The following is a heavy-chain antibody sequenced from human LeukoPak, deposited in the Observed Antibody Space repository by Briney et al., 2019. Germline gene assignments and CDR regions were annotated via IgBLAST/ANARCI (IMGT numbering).Heavy chain of an antibody. CDR1: GYTFTSYA. CDR3: ARRDSSGWYVFDY. V-gene: IGHV1-3*01. Sequence: ASVKVSCTASGYTFTSYAMHWVRQAPGQRLEWMGWINAGNGNTKYSQKFQGRVTITRDTSASTAYMELSSLRSEDTAVYYCARRDSSGWYVFDYWGQGPLVTVSS. CDR2: INAGNGNT. J-gene: IGHJ4*02. D-gene: IGHD6-19*01.